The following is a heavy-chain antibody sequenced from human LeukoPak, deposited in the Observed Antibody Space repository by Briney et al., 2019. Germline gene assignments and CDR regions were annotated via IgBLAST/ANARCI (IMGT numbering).Heavy chain of an antibody. CDR1: GFTFSSYS. J-gene: IGHJ1*01. Sequence: PGGSLRLSCAASGFTFSSYSMNGVRQAPGKGLEWVSSISSSSSYIYYADSVKGRFTISRDNAKNSLYLQMNSLRAEDTAVYYCARASDYYDSSEKYSQHWGQGTLVTVSS. D-gene: IGHD3-22*01. V-gene: IGHV3-21*01. CDR3: ARASDYYDSSEKYSQH. CDR2: ISSSSSYI.